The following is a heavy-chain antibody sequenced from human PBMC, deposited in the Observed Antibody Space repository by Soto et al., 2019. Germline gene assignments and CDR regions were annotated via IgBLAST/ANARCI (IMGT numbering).Heavy chain of an antibody. J-gene: IGHJ6*03. D-gene: IGHD2-2*01. CDR1: GGSISSYY. CDR2: IYYSGST. CDR3: ARTYVTDVVVVPASKDYMDV. Sequence: PSETLSLTCTVSGGSISSYYWSWIRQPPGKGLEWIGYIYYSGSTNYNPSLKSRVTMAVDTSKNQFSLKLSSVTAADTAVYYCARTYVTDVVVVPASKDYMDVWGKGTTVTVSS. V-gene: IGHV4-59*08.